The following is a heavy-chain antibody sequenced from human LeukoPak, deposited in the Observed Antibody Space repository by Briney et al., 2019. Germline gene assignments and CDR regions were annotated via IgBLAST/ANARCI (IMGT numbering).Heavy chain of an antibody. CDR1: GFTFSSYS. CDR3: AREEGGAGLYGFDI. J-gene: IGHJ3*02. CDR2: IGSSSDYI. Sequence: PGGSLRLSCAASGFTFSSYSMNWVRQAPGKGLEWVSSIGSSSDYIYYADSLKGRFTISRDNAKNSLYLQMNSLRAEDTAVYYCAREEGGAGLYGFDIWGQGTMVTVSS. V-gene: IGHV3-21*01. D-gene: IGHD1-26*01.